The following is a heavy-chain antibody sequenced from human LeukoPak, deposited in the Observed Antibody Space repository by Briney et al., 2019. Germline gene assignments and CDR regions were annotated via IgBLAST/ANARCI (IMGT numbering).Heavy chain of an antibody. CDR2: IVVGSGNT. Sequence: GASVKVSCKASGFTFTSSAVQWVRQARGQRLEWIGWIVVGSGNTNYAQKFQERVTITRDMSTSTAYMELSSLRSEDTAAYYCAADPGYSGFDAFDIWGQGTMVTVSS. CDR3: AADPGYSGFDAFDI. D-gene: IGHD5-12*01. V-gene: IGHV1-58*01. J-gene: IGHJ3*02. CDR1: GFTFTSSA.